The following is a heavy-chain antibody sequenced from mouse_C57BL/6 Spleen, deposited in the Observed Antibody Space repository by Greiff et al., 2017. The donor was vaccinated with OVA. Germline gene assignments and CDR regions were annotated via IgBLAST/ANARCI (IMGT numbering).Heavy chain of an antibody. CDR1: GYTFTDYN. V-gene: IGHV1-18*01. CDR2: INPNNGGT. J-gene: IGHJ4*01. CDR3: ARSVYAMDY. Sequence: VQLKESGPELVKPGASVKIPCKASGYTFTDYNMDWVKQSHGKSLEWIGDINPNNGGTIYNQKFKGKATLTVDKSSSTAYMELRSLTSEDTAVYYCARSVYAMDYWGQGTSVTVSS.